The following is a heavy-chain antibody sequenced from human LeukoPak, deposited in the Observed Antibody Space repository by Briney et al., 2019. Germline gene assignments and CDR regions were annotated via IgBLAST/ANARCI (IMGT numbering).Heavy chain of an antibody. CDR2: IVVGSGNT. CDR1: GFTFTSSA. Sequence: GASVKVSCKASGFTFTSSAMQWVRQARGQRLEWIGWIVVGSGNTNYAQKFQERVTITRDMSTSTAYMELSSLRSEDTAVYYCAASRTTYYYGSGANYFDYWGQGTLVTVSS. J-gene: IGHJ4*02. D-gene: IGHD3-10*01. CDR3: AASRTTYYYGSGANYFDY. V-gene: IGHV1-58*02.